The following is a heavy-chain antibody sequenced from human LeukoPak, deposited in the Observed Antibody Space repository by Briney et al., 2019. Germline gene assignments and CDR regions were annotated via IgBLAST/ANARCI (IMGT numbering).Heavy chain of an antibody. Sequence: ASVKVSCKASGYTFTSYSMHWVRQAPGQGLEWMGWINPNSGGTNYAQKFQGRVTMTRDTSISTAYMELSRLRSEDTAVYYCARSQGYGVDYWGQGTLVTVSS. CDR2: INPNSGGT. J-gene: IGHJ4*02. D-gene: IGHD5-18*01. V-gene: IGHV1-2*02. CDR3: ARSQGYGVDY. CDR1: GYTFTSYS.